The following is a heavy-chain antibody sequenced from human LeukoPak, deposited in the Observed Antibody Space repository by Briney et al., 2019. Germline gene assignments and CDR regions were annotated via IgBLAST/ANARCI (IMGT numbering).Heavy chain of an antibody. CDR3: ARDLGSDSSGYYSKGGAFDI. D-gene: IGHD3-22*01. V-gene: IGHV1-69*13. J-gene: IGHJ3*02. CDR2: IIPIFGTA. Sequence: ASVKVSCKASGYTFTSYAISWVRQAPGQGLEWMGGIIPIFGTANYAQKFQGRVTITADESTSTAYMELSSLRSEDTAVYYCARDLGSDSSGYYSKGGAFDIWGQGTMVTVSS. CDR1: GYTFTSYA.